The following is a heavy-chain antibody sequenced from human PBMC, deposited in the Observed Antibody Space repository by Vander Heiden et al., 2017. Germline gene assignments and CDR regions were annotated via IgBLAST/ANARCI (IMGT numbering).Heavy chain of an antibody. CDR2: INHSGST. J-gene: IGHJ4*02. D-gene: IGHD2-2*01. V-gene: IGHV4-34*01. CDR3: ARGGGYCRSTSCYNDY. Sequence: QVQLQQWGGGLLKPSETLPLTCAVYGGSFSNYYWSWLRQPPGKGLEWIGEINHSGSTNYNPSLKSRVAISVDTSKNQFSLKRNSVTAADTAVYYCARGGGYCRSTSCYNDYWGQGTLVTVSS. CDR1: GGSFSNYY.